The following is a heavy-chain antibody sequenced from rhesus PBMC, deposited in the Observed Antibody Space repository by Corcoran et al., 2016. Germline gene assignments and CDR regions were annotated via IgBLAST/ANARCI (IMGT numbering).Heavy chain of an antibody. V-gene: IGHV4-106*01. CDR3: ARPVDTATVTFDY. D-gene: IGHD5-12*01. CDR1: GGSISDSYY. CDR2: IYCSGSST. J-gene: IGHJ4*01. Sequence: QVQLQESGPGLVKPSETLSLTCAVSGGSISDSYYWSWIRQPPGKGLEWSGYIYCSGSSTYSPPPLQGRVTISPDPSRNPFSLKLSSVTAADTAVYYCARPVDTATVTFDYWGQGVLVTVSS.